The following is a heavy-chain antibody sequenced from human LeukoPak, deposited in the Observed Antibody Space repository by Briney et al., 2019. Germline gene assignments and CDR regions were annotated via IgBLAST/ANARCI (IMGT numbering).Heavy chain of an antibody. Sequence: SETLTLTCTVSGGSISSYYWSWIRQPPGKGLEWIGEINHSGSTNYNPSLKSRVTISVDTSKNQFSLKLSSVTAADTAVYYCARGEGLLHYFDFWGQGTLVPVSS. CDR2: INHSGST. J-gene: IGHJ4*02. CDR3: ARGEGLLHYFDF. D-gene: IGHD3/OR15-3a*01. V-gene: IGHV4-34*01. CDR1: GGSISSYY.